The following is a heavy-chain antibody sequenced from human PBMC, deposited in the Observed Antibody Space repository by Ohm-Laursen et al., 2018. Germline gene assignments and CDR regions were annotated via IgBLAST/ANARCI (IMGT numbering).Heavy chain of an antibody. Sequence: VASVKVSCKTSGYTFTSYDINWVRQATGQGLEWVGWMNPNSGDTGYAQRFQGRVTMTRDTSISTAYMDLSSLRFEDTAVYYCVRGGMMSPRNWGQGTLVTVSS. V-gene: IGHV1-8*01. J-gene: IGHJ4*02. CDR2: MNPNSGDT. D-gene: IGHD5/OR15-5a*01. CDR3: VRGGMMSPRN. CDR1: GYTFTSYD.